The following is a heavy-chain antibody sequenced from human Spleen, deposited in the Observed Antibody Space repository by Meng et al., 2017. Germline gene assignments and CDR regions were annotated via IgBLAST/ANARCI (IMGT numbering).Heavy chain of an antibody. CDR2: TYVGGRT. D-gene: IGHD4-17*01. J-gene: IGHJ4*02. Sequence: SETLSLTCSVSGDSISNYYWNWLRQPAGKRLEWIGRTYVGGRTDYNPSLRSRVTVSVDTSTHQISLSLASVTAADTAVYFCARGSSGDYYFDAWGRGKRVTVSS. CDR3: ARGSSGDYYFDA. CDR1: GDSISNYY. V-gene: IGHV4-4*07.